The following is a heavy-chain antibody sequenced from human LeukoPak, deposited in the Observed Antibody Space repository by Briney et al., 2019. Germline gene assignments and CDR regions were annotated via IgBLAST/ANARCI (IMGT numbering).Heavy chain of an antibody. CDR2: ISYDGSNK. D-gene: IGHD4-17*01. Sequence: HPGRSLRLSCAASGFTFSSYGMHWVRQAPGKGLEWVAVISYDGSNKYYAGSVKGRFTISRDNSKNTLYLQMNSLRAEDTAVYYCAKERDYVAYFDYWGQGTLVTVSS. CDR1: GFTFSSYG. J-gene: IGHJ4*02. V-gene: IGHV3-30*18. CDR3: AKERDYVAYFDY.